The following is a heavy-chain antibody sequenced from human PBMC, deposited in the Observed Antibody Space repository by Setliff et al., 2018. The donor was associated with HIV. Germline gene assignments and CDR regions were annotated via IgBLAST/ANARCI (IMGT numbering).Heavy chain of an antibody. CDR1: GYIFTDYY. V-gene: IGHV1-69-2*01. CDR2: VDPQDGET. D-gene: IGHD3-10*01. J-gene: IGHJ4*02. CDR3: ATSGTYYYGSGTYHASAF. Sequence: ASVKVSCKSSGYIFTDYYMHWVQQAPGEGPEWMGRVDPQDGETKYAEKFQGRVTITADTSTGTSVMELSSLKSEDTAVYYCATSGTYYYGSGTYHASAFWGQGTLVTVSS.